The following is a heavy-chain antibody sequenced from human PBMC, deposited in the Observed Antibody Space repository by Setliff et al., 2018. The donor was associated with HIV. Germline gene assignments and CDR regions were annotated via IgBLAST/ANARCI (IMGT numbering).Heavy chain of an antibody. J-gene: IGHJ3*02. Sequence: SLRLSCAASGFTFSSYAMHWVRQAPGKGLEWVAVISYDGSNKYYADSVKGRFTISRDNSKNTLYLQMNSLRAEDTAVYYCARGSDCSGGSCAGGAFDIWGQGTMVTVSS. V-gene: IGHV3-30*04. CDR2: ISYDGSNK. D-gene: IGHD2-15*01. CDR1: GFTFSSYA. CDR3: ARGSDCSGGSCAGGAFDI.